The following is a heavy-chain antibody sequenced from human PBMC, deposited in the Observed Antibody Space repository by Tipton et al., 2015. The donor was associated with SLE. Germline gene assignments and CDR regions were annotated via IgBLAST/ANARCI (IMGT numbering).Heavy chain of an antibody. CDR3: ARRGGGFCSGGTCFYDYAMDV. V-gene: IGHV4-59*08. J-gene: IGHJ6*02. CDR2: IYYIGST. D-gene: IGHD2-15*01. CDR1: GGSISSYY. Sequence: TLSLTCTVSGGSISSYYWSWIRQLEGNGLEWIGYIYYIGSTNYNPSLKCRVPISVDTSKNQFSLKLSSVTAADTAVYYCARRGGGFCSGGTCFYDYAMDVWGQGTTVTVSS.